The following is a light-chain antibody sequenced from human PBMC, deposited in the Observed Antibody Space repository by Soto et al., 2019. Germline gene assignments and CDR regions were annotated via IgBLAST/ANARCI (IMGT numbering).Light chain of an antibody. Sequence: EIVLTQSPGTLSLSPGERATLSCRASQSVSSSYLAWYQQKPGQAPRLLIYGASSRATGIPDRFSGSGSGTDFTLTISRLEPEDCAVYYCQQYGSSPFGQGTKVEIK. V-gene: IGKV3-20*01. CDR1: QSVSSSY. J-gene: IGKJ1*01. CDR2: GAS. CDR3: QQYGSSP.